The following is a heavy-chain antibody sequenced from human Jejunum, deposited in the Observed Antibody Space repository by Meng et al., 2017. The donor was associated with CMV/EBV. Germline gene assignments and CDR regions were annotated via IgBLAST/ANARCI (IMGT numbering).Heavy chain of an antibody. V-gene: IGHV4-61*02. Sequence: QVKMQESGQGLGRPSQTLSLTGTVSGGSINSGSYYWSWIRQPAGEGLEWIGRIYTSGSTYYNPSLKSRVTISIDTSKNQFFLKLSSVTAADTAVYYCARDPSYYDSSGRQSWGQGTLVTVSS. CDR2: IYTSGST. D-gene: IGHD3-22*01. CDR3: ARDPSYYDSSGRQS. J-gene: IGHJ5*02. CDR1: GGSINSGSYY.